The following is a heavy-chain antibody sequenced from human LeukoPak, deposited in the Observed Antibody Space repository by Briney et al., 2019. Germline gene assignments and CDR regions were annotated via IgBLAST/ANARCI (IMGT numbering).Heavy chain of an antibody. CDR2: IYPRDSDT. V-gene: IGHV5-51*01. CDR1: GYTFRNYW. D-gene: IGHD2/OR15-2a*01. Sequence: GESLKISCKGSGYTFRNYWIAWVRQLPGKGLEWMGIIYPRDSDTRYSPSFQGQVTFSVDQSIHTAYVQWTSLKASDTAIYYCARHVNILEPVFDYWGQGTLVIVSS. CDR3: ARHVNILEPVFDY. J-gene: IGHJ4*02.